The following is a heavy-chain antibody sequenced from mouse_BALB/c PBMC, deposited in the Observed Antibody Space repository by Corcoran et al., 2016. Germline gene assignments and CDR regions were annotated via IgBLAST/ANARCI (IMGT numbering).Heavy chain of an antibody. D-gene: IGHD2-1*01. V-gene: IGHV14-3*02. CDR2: IDPANGNT. J-gene: IGHJ4*01. CDR1: GFNIKDTY. CDR3: APWYREAMDY. Sequence: EVQLQQSGAELVKPGASVKLSCTASGFNIKDTYMHWVKQRPEQGLEGIGRIDPANGNTKYDPKFQGKATITADTSSNTAYLQLSSLTSEDTAVYYCAPWYREAMDYWGQGTSVTVSS.